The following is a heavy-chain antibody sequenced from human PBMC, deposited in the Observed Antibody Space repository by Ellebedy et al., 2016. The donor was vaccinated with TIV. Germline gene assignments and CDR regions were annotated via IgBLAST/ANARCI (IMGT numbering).Heavy chain of an antibody. J-gene: IGHJ6*02. CDR1: GYTFISYG. CDR3: ARGSYDSSGYYRTVNYGMDV. CDR2: INAGNGNT. Sequence: ASVKVSCKASGYTFISYGISWVRQAPGQSLEWMGWINAGNGNTKSSQKFQGRVTITRDTSASTAYMELSSLRSEDTAVYYCARGSYDSSGYYRTVNYGMDVWGQGTTVTVSS. D-gene: IGHD3-22*01. V-gene: IGHV1-3*01.